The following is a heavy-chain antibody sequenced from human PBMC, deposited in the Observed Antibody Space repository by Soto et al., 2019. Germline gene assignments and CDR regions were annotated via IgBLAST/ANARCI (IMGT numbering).Heavy chain of an antibody. CDR1: GGSFSGYY. CDR2: INHSGST. V-gene: IGHV4-34*01. CDR3: ARNSYYYDSSGYGAFDI. D-gene: IGHD3-22*01. Sequence: SETLSLTCAVYGGSFSGYYWSWIRQPPGKGLEWIGEINHSGSTNYNPSLKSRVTISVDTSKNQFSLKLSSVTAADTAVYYCARNSYYYDSSGYGAFDIWGQGTMVTVSS. J-gene: IGHJ3*02.